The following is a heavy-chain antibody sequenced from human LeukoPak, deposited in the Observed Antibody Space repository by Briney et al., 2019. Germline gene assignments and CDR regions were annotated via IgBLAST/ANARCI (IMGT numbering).Heavy chain of an antibody. Sequence: SVKVSCKASGGTFSSYAISWVRQAPGQGLEWMGGIIPIFGTANYAQKFQGRVTITADKSTSTAYMELSSLRSEDTAVYYCATALNRGYSYAGRYWGQGTLVTVSS. J-gene: IGHJ4*02. D-gene: IGHD5-18*01. CDR3: ATALNRGYSYAGRY. CDR2: IIPIFGTA. CDR1: GGTFSSYA. V-gene: IGHV1-69*06.